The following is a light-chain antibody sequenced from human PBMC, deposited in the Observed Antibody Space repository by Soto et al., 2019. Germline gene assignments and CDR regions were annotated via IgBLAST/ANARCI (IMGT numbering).Light chain of an antibody. CDR3: KQYDNLPLT. J-gene: IGKJ4*01. CDR1: PSISTW. Sequence: DIQMTQSPSTLSASVGDRVTITCRASPSISTWLAWYQQKPGKAPKLLIYDASNLETGVPSRFSGSGSGTDFTFTIRSLQPEDIATYYCKQYDNLPLTVGGGTKVDIK. CDR2: DAS. V-gene: IGKV1-33*01.